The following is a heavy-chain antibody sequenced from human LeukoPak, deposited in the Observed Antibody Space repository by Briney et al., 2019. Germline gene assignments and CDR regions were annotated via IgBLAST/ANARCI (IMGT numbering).Heavy chain of an antibody. V-gene: IGHV4-61*08. CDR1: GGSISSGGYY. CDR2: IYYTGSI. Sequence: PSQTLSLTCTVSGGSISSGGYYWSWIRQPPGKGLEWIGYIYYTGSINYNPSLKRRVTISVDTSKNQFSLKLSSVTAADTAVYYCARFVSLGSLDYWGQGTLVTVSS. CDR3: ARFVSLGSLDY. J-gene: IGHJ4*02. D-gene: IGHD2-15*01.